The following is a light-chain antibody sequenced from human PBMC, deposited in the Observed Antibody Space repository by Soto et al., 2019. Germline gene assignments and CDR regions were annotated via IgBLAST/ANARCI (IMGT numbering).Light chain of an antibody. J-gene: IGKJ1*01. CDR2: GAS. Sequence: EIVLTQSRGTLSLSPGERATLSCRASQSVSSSYLAWYQQKPGQSPRLLIYGASSRATGVPVRFSGSGSGVAFTLTISGLQSEDFAVYHCQQYNQWPGTFGQGTKVDIK. V-gene: IGKV3-15*01. CDR1: QSVSSSY. CDR3: QQYNQWPGT.